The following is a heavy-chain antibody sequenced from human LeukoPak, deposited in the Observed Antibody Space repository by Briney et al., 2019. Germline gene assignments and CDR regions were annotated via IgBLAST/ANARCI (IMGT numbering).Heavy chain of an antibody. CDR1: GYTFTSYD. CDR2: MDPNSGNT. V-gene: IGHV1-8*01. CDR3: ARGDLQGINDY. Sequence: ASVKVSCKASGYTFTSYDINRVRQATGQGREWMGWMDPNSGNTGYAQKFQGRVTMTRNTSISTAYMEPSSLRSEDTAVYYCARGDLQGINDYWGQGTLVTVSS. J-gene: IGHJ4*02. D-gene: IGHD4-11*01.